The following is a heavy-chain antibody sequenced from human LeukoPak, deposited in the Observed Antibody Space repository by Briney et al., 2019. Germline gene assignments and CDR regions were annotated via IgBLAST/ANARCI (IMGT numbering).Heavy chain of an antibody. CDR1: GFTFSSYN. V-gene: IGHV3-48*01. CDR3: ARDKGEYYDSSGYYPLGY. D-gene: IGHD3-22*01. CDR2: ISSSSSTI. Sequence: GGSLRLSCAASGFTFSSYNMNWVRQAPGKGLEWVSYISSSSSTIYYADSVKGRFTISRDNAKNSLYLQMNSLRAEDTAVYYCARDKGEYYDSSGYYPLGYSGQGTLVTVSS. J-gene: IGHJ4*02.